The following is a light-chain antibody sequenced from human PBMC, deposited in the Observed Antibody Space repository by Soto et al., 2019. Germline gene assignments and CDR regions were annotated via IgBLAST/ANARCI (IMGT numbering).Light chain of an antibody. Sequence: EIVLTQSPATLSLSPGERSTLSCRATQNIRTYLAWYQQKPGQAPQLLISDAYKSATGIPARFTGSGSGTDCTLTSSSLEHEALAVYYCQQRSVPFSFGPGNKVDIK. V-gene: IGKV3-11*01. J-gene: IGKJ3*01. CDR1: QNIRTY. CDR2: DAY. CDR3: QQRSVPFS.